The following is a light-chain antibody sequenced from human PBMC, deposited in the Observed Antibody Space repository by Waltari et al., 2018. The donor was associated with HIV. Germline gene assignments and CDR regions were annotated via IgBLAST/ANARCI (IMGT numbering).Light chain of an antibody. CDR3: QQSYSTPYT. V-gene: IGKV1-39*01. J-gene: IGKJ2*01. CDR1: QTISSY. CDR2: AAS. Sequence: IQMTQSPSSLSASVGDRVTITCRASQTISSYLNWYQQKLGKAPNLLIYAASRLQSGVPSRFSGSESGTDFTRNISSLQPEDCATYYCQQSYSTPYTFGQGTKLEIK.